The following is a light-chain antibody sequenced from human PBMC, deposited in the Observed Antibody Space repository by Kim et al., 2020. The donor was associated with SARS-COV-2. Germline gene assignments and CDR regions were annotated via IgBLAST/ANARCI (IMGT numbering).Light chain of an antibody. Sequence: GQSVTISCTGTRSDVVGFNYVSWYQQHPGKAPKLMIYEVTKRPSGVPDRFSGSKSGNTASLTVSGLQAEDEAEYYCSSYAGSYNLVFGGGTQLTVL. CDR1: RSDVVGFNY. V-gene: IGLV2-8*01. J-gene: IGLJ2*01. CDR2: EVT. CDR3: SSYAGSYNLV.